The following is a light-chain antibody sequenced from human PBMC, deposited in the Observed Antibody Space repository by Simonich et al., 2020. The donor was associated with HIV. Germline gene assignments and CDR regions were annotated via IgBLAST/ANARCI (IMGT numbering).Light chain of an antibody. CDR3: QQYHSIPPT. CDR1: QSVLYSSNNKNY. Sequence: DIVMTQSPDSLAVSLGERATINCKSSQSVLYSSNNKNYLACYQQKPGQPPKLLIYWASTREFGVPARFSGSGSGTDFTLTISSLQAEDVAVYYCQQYHSIPPTFGQGTKVEIK. CDR2: WAS. J-gene: IGKJ1*01. V-gene: IGKV4-1*01.